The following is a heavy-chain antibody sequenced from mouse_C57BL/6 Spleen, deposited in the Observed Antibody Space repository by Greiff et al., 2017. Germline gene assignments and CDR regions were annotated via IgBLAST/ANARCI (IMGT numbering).Heavy chain of an antibody. CDR3: TRHYDYDAWFAY. V-gene: IGHV5-9-1*02. CDR2: ISSGGDYI. J-gene: IGHJ3*01. D-gene: IGHD2-4*01. Sequence: EVMLVESGEGLVKPGGSLKLSCAASGFTFSSYAMSWVRQTPEKRLEWVAYISSGGDYIYYADTVKGRFTISRDNARNTLYLQMSSLKSEDTAMYYCTRHYDYDAWFAYWGQGTLVTVSA. CDR1: GFTFSSYA.